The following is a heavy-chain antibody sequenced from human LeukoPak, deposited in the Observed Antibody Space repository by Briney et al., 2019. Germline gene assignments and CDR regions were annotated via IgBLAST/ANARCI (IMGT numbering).Heavy chain of an antibody. D-gene: IGHD5-24*01. V-gene: IGHV3-64*01. CDR1: GFTFSSYG. Sequence: PGGSLRLSCAASGFTFSSYGMHWIRQAPGKGLEYVSAISSNGGSTYYANSVKGRFTISRDNSKNTLYLQMGSLRAEDMAVYYCARDRPYGYNHAFDIWGQGTMVTVSS. CDR2: ISSNGGST. CDR3: ARDRPYGYNHAFDI. J-gene: IGHJ3*02.